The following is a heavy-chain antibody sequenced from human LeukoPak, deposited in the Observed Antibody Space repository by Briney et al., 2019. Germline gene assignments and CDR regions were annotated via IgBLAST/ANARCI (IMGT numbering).Heavy chain of an antibody. D-gene: IGHD4-17*01. V-gene: IGHV1-69*01. J-gene: IGHJ5*02. CDR2: TIPIFGMA. CDR3: ARSPEDDYGDIKEFDH. CDR1: GGTFSSHG. Sequence: ASVKVSCKASGGTFSSHGISWVRQAPGQGLEWMGGTIPIFGMANYAQKFQGRATITADESTSTAYMELSSLRSEDTAVYYCARSPEDDYGDIKEFDHWGQGTLVTVSS.